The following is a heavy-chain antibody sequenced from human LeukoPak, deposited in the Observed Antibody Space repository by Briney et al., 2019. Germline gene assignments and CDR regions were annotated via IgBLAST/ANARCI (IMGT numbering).Heavy chain of an antibody. D-gene: IGHD6-19*01. Sequence: AGGSLRLSCAASGFTFSSSWMNWVRQAPGKGLEWVASINEDGSEKYYVDSVKGRFTVSRDNAKNSLYLQMNSLRVEDTAVYYCTRDSGRFRLDYWGQGILVTVSS. J-gene: IGHJ4*02. V-gene: IGHV3-7*01. CDR3: TRDSGRFRLDY. CDR1: GFTFSSSW. CDR2: INEDGSEK.